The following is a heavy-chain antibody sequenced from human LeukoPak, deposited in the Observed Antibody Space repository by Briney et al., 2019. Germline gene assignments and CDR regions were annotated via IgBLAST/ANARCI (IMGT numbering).Heavy chain of an antibody. D-gene: IGHD6-6*01. J-gene: IGHJ4*02. CDR2: PNPGGSA. Sequence: PSETLSLTCAVHGESLSGYYCNWIRQPPGKGLEWIGEPNPGGSANYNPSLKSRVTISVDTSKNQFSLKVASVTAADTAVYYCARLRGIAARPAGRTLFDYWGQGTLVTVSS. V-gene: IGHV4-34*01. CDR3: ARLRGIAARPAGRTLFDY. CDR1: GESLSGYY.